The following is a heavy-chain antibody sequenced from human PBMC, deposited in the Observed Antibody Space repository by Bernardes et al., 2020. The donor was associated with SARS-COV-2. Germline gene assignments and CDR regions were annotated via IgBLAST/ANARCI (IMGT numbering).Heavy chain of an antibody. CDR2: IGPSSRDI. CDR1: GFTFSSYS. J-gene: IGHJ4*02. V-gene: IGHV3-21*05. CDR3: ARRLIVEARAGLDY. Sequence: GGSLRPSCAASGFTFSSYSMYWVRQTPGKGLEWVSHIGPSSRDISCADSVKGRFTTSRDDAKNSLYLQMNSLTAEDTAVYYCARRLIVEARAGLDYWGQGTLVTVSS. D-gene: IGHD2-15*01.